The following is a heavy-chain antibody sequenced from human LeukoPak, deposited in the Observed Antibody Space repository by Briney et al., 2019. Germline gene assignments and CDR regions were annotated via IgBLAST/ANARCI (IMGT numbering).Heavy chain of an antibody. CDR2: IYTSGST. V-gene: IGHV4-61*02. CDR1: GGSISSGSYS. D-gene: IGHD4-17*01. J-gene: IGHJ6*03. CDR3: ARGNYGDFYYYYYMDV. Sequence: PSQTLSLTCIVSGGSISSGSYSWNWIRQPAGKGLEWIGRIYTSGSTNYNPSLKSRVTISVDTSKNQFSLKLSSVTAADTAVYYCARGNYGDFYYYYYMDVWGKGTTVTVSS.